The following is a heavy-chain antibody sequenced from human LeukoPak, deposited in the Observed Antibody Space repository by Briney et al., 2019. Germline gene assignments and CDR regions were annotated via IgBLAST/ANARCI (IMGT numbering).Heavy chain of an antibody. CDR3: ARQLSSDDPLDD. CDR1: CNMITNYW. D-gene: IGHD6-19*01. Sequence: GASLHISSASACNMITNYWNACRRQMPGKGLERMGIIYPADSDTRYSPSFQGQVTISAYKSISTAYLQWSSLKASDTGLYSCARQLSSDDPLDDWGQGTLVTVSS. J-gene: IGHJ4*02. CDR2: IYPADSDT. V-gene: IGHV5-51*01.